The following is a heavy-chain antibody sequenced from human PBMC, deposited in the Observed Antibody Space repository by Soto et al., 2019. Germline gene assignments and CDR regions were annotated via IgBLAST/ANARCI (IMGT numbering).Heavy chain of an antibody. CDR2: INSGGASI. CDR3: ARESDGDAFDF. Sequence: SLRLSCAASGFSFSNYEMNWVRQAPGKGLEWVSYINSGGASIKYADSVKGRFTISRENAWNSLYLQMNSLTVEDTAVYYCARESDGDAFDFWGQGTLVTVSS. D-gene: IGHD4-17*01. CDR1: GFSFSNYE. J-gene: IGHJ4*02. V-gene: IGHV3-48*03.